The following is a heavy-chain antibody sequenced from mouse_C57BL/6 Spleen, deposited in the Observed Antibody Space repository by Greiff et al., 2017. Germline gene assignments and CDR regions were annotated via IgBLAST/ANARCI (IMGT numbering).Heavy chain of an antibody. V-gene: IGHV1-4*01. Sequence: QVQLQQSGAELARPGASVKMSCKASGYTFTSYTMHWVKQRPGQGLEWIGYIHPSNGYTKYNQKFKDKATLTADKSYSTAYLQRSRLTSEDSVVYYWARRANWTPCFDYWGQGTTLTVSA. CDR2: IHPSNGYT. J-gene: IGHJ2*01. CDR3: ARRANWTPCFDY. D-gene: IGHD4-1*01. CDR1: GYTFTSYT.